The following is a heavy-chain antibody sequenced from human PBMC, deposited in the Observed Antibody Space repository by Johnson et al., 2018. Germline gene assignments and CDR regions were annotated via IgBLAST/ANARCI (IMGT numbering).Heavy chain of an antibody. CDR1: GFTFSSYW. CDR3: AKCYGDYVYYYYGMDV. V-gene: IGHV3-7*01. J-gene: IGHJ6*02. D-gene: IGHD4-17*01. CDR2: IKQDGSEK. Sequence: EVQLLESGGGLVQPGGSLRLSCAASGFTFSSYWMSWVRQAPGKGLEWVANIKQDGSEKYYVDSVKGRFTISRDNAQNSLYLQMNSLRAEDTAVYYCAKCYGDYVYYYYGMDVWGQGTTVTVSS.